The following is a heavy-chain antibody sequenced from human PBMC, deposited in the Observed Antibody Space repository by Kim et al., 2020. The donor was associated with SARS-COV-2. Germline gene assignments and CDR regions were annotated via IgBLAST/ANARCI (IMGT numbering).Heavy chain of an antibody. CDR1: GYTFTSYY. J-gene: IGHJ3*02. CDR3: ARELRDAYCGGDCYDDAFDI. Sequence: ASVKVSCKASGYTFTSYYMHWVRQAPGQGLEWMGIINPSGGSTSYAQKFQGRVTMTRDTSTSTVYMELSSLRSEDTAVYYCARELRDAYCGGDCYDDAFDIWGQGTMVTVSS. CDR2: INPSGGST. D-gene: IGHD2-21*01. V-gene: IGHV1-46*01.